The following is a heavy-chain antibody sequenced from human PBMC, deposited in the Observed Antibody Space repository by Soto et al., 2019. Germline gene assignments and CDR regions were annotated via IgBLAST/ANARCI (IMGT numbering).Heavy chain of an antibody. V-gene: IGHV3-33*01. CDR3: ARDLGSGSYPDY. D-gene: IGHD3-10*02. CDR2: IWYDGSNK. J-gene: IGHJ4*02. CDR1: GFTFSSYG. Sequence: QVQLVESGGGVVQPGRSLRLSCAASGFTFSSYGMHWVRQAPGKGLEWVADIWYDGSNKYYADSVKGRFTISRDNSKNTLYLQMNSLRAEDTAVYYCARDLGSGSYPDYWGQGTLVTVSS.